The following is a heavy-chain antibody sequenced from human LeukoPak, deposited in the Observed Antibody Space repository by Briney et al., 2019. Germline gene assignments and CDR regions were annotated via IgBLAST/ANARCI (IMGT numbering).Heavy chain of an antibody. D-gene: IGHD5-24*01. CDR2: ISWNSGSI. V-gene: IGHV3-9*01. J-gene: IGHJ6*02. CDR1: GFTFDDYA. CDR3: AKDLASPGPWGSWLPYYYGMDV. Sequence: PGGSLRLSCAASGFTFDDYAMHWVRQAPGKGLEWVSGISWNSGSIGYADSVKGRFTISRDNAKNSLYLQMNSLRAEDTALYYCAKDLASPGPWGSWLPYYYGMDVWGQGTTVTVSS.